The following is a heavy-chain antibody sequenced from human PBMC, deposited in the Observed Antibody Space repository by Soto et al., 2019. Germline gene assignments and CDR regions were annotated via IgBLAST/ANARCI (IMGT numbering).Heavy chain of an antibody. D-gene: IGHD2-21*01. Sequence: PSETPSLTCTVSGGSIISCGYYWSLIRQHPGKGLEWIGNVYYGGSTYYNPSLKSRVTISVETSKSQFSLKLSSVTAADTAVYYCAGGDYYPYFDYWGQGTLVTVSS. CDR3: AGGDYYPYFDY. CDR1: GGSIISCGYY. V-gene: IGHV4-39*05. CDR2: VYYGGST. J-gene: IGHJ4*02.